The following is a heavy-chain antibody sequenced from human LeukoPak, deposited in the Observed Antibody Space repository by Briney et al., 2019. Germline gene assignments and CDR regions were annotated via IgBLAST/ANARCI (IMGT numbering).Heavy chain of an antibody. CDR2: IKSKIDGETT. CDR3: ILDRPGCFDY. CDR1: GFTFSNAW. J-gene: IGHJ4*02. Sequence: PGGSLRLSCAASGFTFSNAWMSWVRQAPGKGLEWVGRIKSKIDGETTDYAAPVQGRFTISRDDSKNTLYLQMNSLKTEDTAVYYCILDRPGCFDYWGQGTLVTVSS. D-gene: IGHD3/OR15-3a*01. V-gene: IGHV3-15*01.